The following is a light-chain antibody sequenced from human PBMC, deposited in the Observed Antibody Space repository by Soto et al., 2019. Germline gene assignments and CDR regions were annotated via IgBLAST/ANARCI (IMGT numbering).Light chain of an antibody. J-gene: IGKJ5*01. CDR1: QTISRSY. V-gene: IGKV3-20*01. CDR3: QHYDSLPIT. Sequence: EILLTQSPGTLSLSPGERANLSCRASQTISRSYLAWYQQKPGQAPRLLIYGASSRATGIPDRFSGSGSGTDFTLTISRLEPEDFAVFYCQHYDSLPITFGQGTRLEIK. CDR2: GAS.